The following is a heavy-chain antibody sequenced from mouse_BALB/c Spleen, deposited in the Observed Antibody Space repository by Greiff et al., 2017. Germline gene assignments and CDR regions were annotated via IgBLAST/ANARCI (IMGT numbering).Heavy chain of an antibody. CDR3: ARYYYGTGYYYAMDY. CDR1: GFSLTSYG. D-gene: IGHD1-1*01. J-gene: IGHJ4*01. V-gene: IGHV2-9*02. Sequence: QVHVKQSGPGLVAPSQSLSITCTVSGFSLTSYGVHWVRQPPGKGLEWLGVIWAGGSTNYNSALMSRLSISKDNSKSQVFLKMNSLQTDDTAMYYCARYYYGTGYYYAMDYWGQGTSVTVSS. CDR2: IWAGGST.